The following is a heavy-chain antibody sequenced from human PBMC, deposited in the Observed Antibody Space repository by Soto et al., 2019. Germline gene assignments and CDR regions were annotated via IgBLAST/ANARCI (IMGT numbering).Heavy chain of an antibody. J-gene: IGHJ4*02. Sequence: SETLSLTYTVSGGSISSSSYYWGWIRQPPGKGLEWIGSIYYSGSTYYNPSLKSRVTISVDTSKNQFSLNLFYVTAADTAVYYCARDHAYSAYWAFDYWGQGARVTVSS. CDR2: IYYSGST. CDR3: ARDHAYSAYWAFDY. CDR1: GGSISSSSYY. D-gene: IGHD3-16*01. V-gene: IGHV4-39*07.